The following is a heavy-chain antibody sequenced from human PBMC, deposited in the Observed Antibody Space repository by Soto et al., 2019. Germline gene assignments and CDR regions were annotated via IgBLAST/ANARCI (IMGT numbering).Heavy chain of an antibody. V-gene: IGHV3-23*01. D-gene: IGHD5-12*01. CDR3: AKAPITDYRGYDERVVDYFDY. J-gene: IGHJ4*02. CDR2: ISGSGGST. Sequence: EVQLLESGGGLVQPGGSLRLSCAASGFTFSSYAMSWVRQAPGKGLEWVSAISGSGGSTYYADSVKGRFTISRDNSKHMLYLRMNSLSAEDTAVYYCAKAPITDYRGYDERVVDYFDYWGQGTLVTVSS. CDR1: GFTFSSYA.